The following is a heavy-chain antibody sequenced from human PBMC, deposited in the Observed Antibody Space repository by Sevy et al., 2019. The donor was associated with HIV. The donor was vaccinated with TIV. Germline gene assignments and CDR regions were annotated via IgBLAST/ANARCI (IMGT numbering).Heavy chain of an antibody. CDR3: ARLEQRHCNGAHCYPFDY. V-gene: IGHV5-51*01. J-gene: IGHJ4*02. D-gene: IGHD2-21*01. CDR1: GYSFTTYW. CDR2: IYPDDSDT. Sequence: GESLKISCEGSGYSFTTYWIGWVRQMPGKGLEWMGGIYPDDSDTRYNPSFPGQVTISADKSINTAYLEWSSLKASDTAIYYCARLEQRHCNGAHCYPFDYWGQGTLVTVSS.